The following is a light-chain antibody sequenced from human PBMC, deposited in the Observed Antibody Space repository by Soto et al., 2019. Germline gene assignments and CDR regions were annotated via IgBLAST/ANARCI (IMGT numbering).Light chain of an antibody. J-gene: IGKJ3*01. CDR2: GAS. V-gene: IGKV3-20*01. CDR3: QQYGSSLLFT. CDR1: QSVSSSY. Sequence: ENVLTQSPGTLSLSPGERATLSCRASQSVSSSYLAWYQQKPGQARRLLIYGASSRATGIPDRFSGSGSGTDFTLTISRLEPEDFAVYYCQQYGSSLLFTFGPGTKVDIK.